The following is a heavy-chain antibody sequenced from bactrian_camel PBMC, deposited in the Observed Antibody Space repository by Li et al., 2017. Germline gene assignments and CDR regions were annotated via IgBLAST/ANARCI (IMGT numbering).Heavy chain of an antibody. CDR3: AARWAYEDRWNFAGIYDY. CDR1: GYLYSRYC. Sequence: HVQLVESGGGSVQAGGSLRLSCAASGYLYSRYCMGWFRQAPGKEREGVAAIDSDGIASYADSVKGRFTVSRDNANNTVNLMMNSLKPEDTATYYCAARWAYEDRWNFAGIYDYWGQGTQVTVS. CDR2: IDSDGIA. D-gene: IGHD4*01. J-gene: IGHJ4*01. V-gene: IGHV3S53*01.